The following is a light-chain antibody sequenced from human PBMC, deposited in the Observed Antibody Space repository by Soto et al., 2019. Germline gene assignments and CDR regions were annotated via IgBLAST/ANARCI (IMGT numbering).Light chain of an antibody. V-gene: IGLV1-40*01. Sequence: QSVLTQPPSVSGAPGQRVTISCTGSRSNIGAGFDVHWYQQLPGTAPKLLIYGNSNRPSGVPDRFSGSRSGTSASLAITGLQAENEADYYCQSYDSSRSGVVFGGGTTLHVL. CDR1: RSNIGAGFD. CDR3: QSYDSSRSGVV. J-gene: IGLJ3*02. CDR2: GNS.